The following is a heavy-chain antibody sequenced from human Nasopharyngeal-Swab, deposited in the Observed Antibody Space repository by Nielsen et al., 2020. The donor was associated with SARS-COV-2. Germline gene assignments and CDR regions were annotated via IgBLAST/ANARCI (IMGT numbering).Heavy chain of an antibody. CDR3: ARAGYDILTGYDSPFDY. CDR1: GFTFSSYW. D-gene: IGHD3-9*01. CDR2: IKQDGSEK. V-gene: IGHV3-7*01. J-gene: IGHJ4*02. Sequence: ESLQISCAASGFTFSSYWMSWVRQAPGKGLEWVANIKQDGSEKYYVDSVKGRFTISRDNAKNSLYLQMNSLRAEDTAVYYCARAGYDILTGYDSPFDYWGQGTLVTVSS.